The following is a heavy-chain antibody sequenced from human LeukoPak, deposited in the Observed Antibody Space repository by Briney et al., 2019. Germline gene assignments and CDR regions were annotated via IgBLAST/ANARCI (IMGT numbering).Heavy chain of an antibody. V-gene: IGHV4-39*01. CDR3: ARSNGIQLWLLYNWFDP. J-gene: IGHJ5*02. Sequence: QPSETVSLTCTVSGGSISSSSYYWGWIRQPPGRGLEWIGSMYYSGSTYYNPSIKSRVAISVDTSKNQYSLKLSSVAAADTAVYYCARSNGIQLWLLYNWFDPWGQGTLVTVSS. CDR2: MYYSGST. D-gene: IGHD5-18*01. CDR1: GGSISSSSYY.